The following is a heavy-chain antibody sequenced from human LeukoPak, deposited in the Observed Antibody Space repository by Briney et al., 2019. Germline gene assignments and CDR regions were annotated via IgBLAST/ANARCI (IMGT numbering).Heavy chain of an antibody. J-gene: IGHJ4*02. Sequence: GGSLRLSCAASGFTFSDYGMHWVRQAPGKGLDWVTFIRFDGTNKFDADSVKGRFTISRDNSKNTLYLQMNSLRAEDTAEYYCANLPYFDYWGQGTLVTVSS. CDR1: GFTFSDYG. CDR3: ANLPYFDY. V-gene: IGHV3-30*02. CDR2: IRFDGTNK.